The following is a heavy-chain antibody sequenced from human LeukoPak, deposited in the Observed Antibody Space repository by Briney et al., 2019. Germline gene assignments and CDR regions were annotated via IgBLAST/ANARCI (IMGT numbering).Heavy chain of an antibody. CDR3: AREHCSSTSCPKLNWFDP. CDR2: ISSSSSTI. V-gene: IGHV3-48*01. CDR1: GFTFSSYS. Sequence: PGGSLRLSCAASGFTFSSYSMNWVRQAPGKGLEWISYISSSSSTIYYADSVKGRFTISGDNAKNSLYMQLNSLRAEDTAVYYCAREHCSSTSCPKLNWFDPWGQGTLVTVSS. J-gene: IGHJ5*02. D-gene: IGHD2-2*01.